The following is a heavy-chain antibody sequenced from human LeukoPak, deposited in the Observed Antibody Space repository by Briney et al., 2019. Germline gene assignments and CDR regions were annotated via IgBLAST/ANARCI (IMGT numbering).Heavy chain of an antibody. V-gene: IGHV3-23*01. Sequence: GGSLRLSCAASGFTFSDYAMDWVRQAPGQGLEWVSAISASGADTLYAGSVKGRFTISRDNPKDTLYLQMSSLRAEDTAVYYCAKEGCTRAACYTNFWGQGILVTVSS. D-gene: IGHD2-2*02. CDR3: AKEGCTRAACYTNF. J-gene: IGHJ4*02. CDR2: ISASGADT. CDR1: GFTFSDYA.